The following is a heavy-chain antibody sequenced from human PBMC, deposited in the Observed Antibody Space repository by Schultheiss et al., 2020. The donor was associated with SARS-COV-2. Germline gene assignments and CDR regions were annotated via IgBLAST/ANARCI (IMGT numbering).Heavy chain of an antibody. CDR3: ARVEGVGATTVFDI. D-gene: IGHD1-26*01. V-gene: IGHV3-13*05. Sequence: GESLKISCGASGFTFSSYDMHWVRQATEKGLRWVSDIGNAGDPYDPGSVKGRLTISRDNSKNTLYLQMNTLRAEDTAVYYCARVEGVGATTVFDIWGQGTMVTVSS. J-gene: IGHJ3*02. CDR2: IGNAGDP. CDR1: GFTFSSYD.